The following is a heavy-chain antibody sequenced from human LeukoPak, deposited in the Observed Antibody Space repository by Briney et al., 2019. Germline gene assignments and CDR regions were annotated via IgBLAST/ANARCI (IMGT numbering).Heavy chain of an antibody. J-gene: IGHJ6*03. CDR2: ISPYSAYT. CDR1: GYTFTNYY. Sequence: ASVKVSCKASGYTFTNYYLHWVRQAPGQGLEWIGWISPYSAYTKYADALQGRVTMTTDTSTTTSYMELRSLRSDDTAVYFCANVAKGRYFFYYMGAWGKGTTVTVS. CDR3: ANVAKGRYFFYYMGA. V-gene: IGHV1-18*04.